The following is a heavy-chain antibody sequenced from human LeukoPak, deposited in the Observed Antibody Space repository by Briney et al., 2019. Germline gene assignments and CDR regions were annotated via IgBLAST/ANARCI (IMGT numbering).Heavy chain of an antibody. CDR1: GGSISSYY. CDR3: SRAHSAFTRPQILLRGAVYYYMDV. V-gene: IGHV4-4*07. Sequence: SETLSLTCTVSGGSISSYYWSWIRQPAGKGLEWIGRIYTSGSTNSNPSLKSRVTMSVDTSKNQFSLKLSSVTAADTAVYYCSRAHSAFTRPQILLRGAVYYYMDVWGKGTTVTISS. CDR2: IYTSGST. J-gene: IGHJ6*03. D-gene: IGHD3-10*01.